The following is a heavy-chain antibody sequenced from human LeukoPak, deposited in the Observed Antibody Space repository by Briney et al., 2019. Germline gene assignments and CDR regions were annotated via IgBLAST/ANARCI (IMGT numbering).Heavy chain of an antibody. CDR1: GYTFSGYY. CDR3: ARAIVVVTRYAFDI. CDR2: IIPILGIA. D-gene: IGHD3-22*01. Sequence: ASVKVSCKTSGYTFSGYYIHWVRQAPGQGLEWMGRIIPILGIANYAQKFQGRVTITADKSTSTAYMELSSLRSEDTAVYYCARAIVVVTRYAFDIWGQGTMVTVSS. V-gene: IGHV1-69*04. J-gene: IGHJ3*02.